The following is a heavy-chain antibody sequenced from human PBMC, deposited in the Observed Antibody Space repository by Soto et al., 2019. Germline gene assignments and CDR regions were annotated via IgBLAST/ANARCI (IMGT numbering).Heavy chain of an antibody. Sequence: PGGPLRLSCTASGFTFSSYAMSWVRQAPGKGLEWVSAISGSGGSTYYADSVKGRFTISRDNSKNTLYLQMNSLRAEDAAVYYCAKSPSVVVVAATSAYFDYWGQGTLVTVSS. CDR2: ISGSGGST. D-gene: IGHD2-15*01. V-gene: IGHV3-23*01. J-gene: IGHJ4*02. CDR3: AKSPSVVVVAATSAYFDY. CDR1: GFTFSSYA.